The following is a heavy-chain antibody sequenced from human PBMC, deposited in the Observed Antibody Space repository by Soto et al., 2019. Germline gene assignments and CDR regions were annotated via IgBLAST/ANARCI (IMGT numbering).Heavy chain of an antibody. Sequence: SENLSITCTVHGDCISSYCWSCIRQPPGKGLEWIGYIYYSGSTNYNPSLKSRVTISVDTSKNQFSLKLSSVTAADTAVYYCARGDSSPPYYYYGMDVWGQGTTVT. J-gene: IGHJ6*02. CDR2: IYYSGST. CDR1: GDCISSYC. CDR3: ARGDSSPPYYYYGMDV. V-gene: IGHV4-59*01. D-gene: IGHD6-13*01.